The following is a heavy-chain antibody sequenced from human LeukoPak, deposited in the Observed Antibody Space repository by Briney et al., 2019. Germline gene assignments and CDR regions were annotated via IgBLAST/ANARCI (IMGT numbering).Heavy chain of an antibody. CDR1: GFTFSNYA. V-gene: IGHV3-30-3*01. J-gene: IGHJ4*02. Sequence: GGSLRLSCAASGFTFSNYAMHWVRQTPGKGLEWVAAVSYDETKNYYADSVKGRFTISRGSSKNTLYLQLNSLGVEDTAIYYCASDYGNPDVVDYWGQGTLVTVSS. CDR2: VSYDETKN. D-gene: IGHD4-17*01. CDR3: ASDYGNPDVVDY.